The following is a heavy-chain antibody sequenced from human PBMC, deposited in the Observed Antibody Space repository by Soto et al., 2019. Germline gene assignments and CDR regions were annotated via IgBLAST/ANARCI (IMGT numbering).Heavy chain of an antibody. V-gene: IGHV3-23*01. D-gene: IGHD7-27*01. CDR2: ISGSGGST. J-gene: IGHJ3*02. CDR3: AKEPPTGDWGDDAFDI. Sequence: GGSLRLSCAASGFTFSSYAMSWVRQAPGKGLEWVSAISGSGGSTYYADSVKGRFTISRDNSKNTLYLQMNSLRAEDTAVYYCAKEPPTGDWGDDAFDIWGQGTMVTVSS. CDR1: GFTFSSYA.